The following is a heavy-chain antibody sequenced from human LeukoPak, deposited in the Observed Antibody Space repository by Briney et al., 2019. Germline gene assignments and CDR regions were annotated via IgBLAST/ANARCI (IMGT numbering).Heavy chain of an antibody. Sequence: SETLSLTCAVSGGSISSSNWWSWVRQPPGKGLEWIGEIYHSGSTNYNPSLKSQVTISVDKSKNQFSLKLSSVTAADTAVYYCARDHSNYLYYYYYGMDVWGQGTTVTVSS. D-gene: IGHD4-11*01. V-gene: IGHV4-4*02. J-gene: IGHJ6*02. CDR3: ARDHSNYLYYYYYGMDV. CDR1: GGSISSSNW. CDR2: IYHSGST.